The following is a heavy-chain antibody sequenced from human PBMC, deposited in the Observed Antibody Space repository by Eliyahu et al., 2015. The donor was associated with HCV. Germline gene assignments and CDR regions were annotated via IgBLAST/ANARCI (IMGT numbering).Heavy chain of an antibody. D-gene: IGHD6-19*01. J-gene: IGHJ5*02. Sequence: QVQLQESGPGLVKPSETLSLTCTVSGGSITTYYWSWIRQPPGKGLEGVGYIHYXGGTNYNPPLKSRVTISIDTSKXQXSLNLTSVTAADTAMYYCASGGGGIAVTGTGGWFDPWGQGTLVTVSS. V-gene: IGHV4-59*01. CDR1: GGSITTYY. CDR3: ASGGGGIAVTGTGGWFDP. CDR2: IHYXGGT.